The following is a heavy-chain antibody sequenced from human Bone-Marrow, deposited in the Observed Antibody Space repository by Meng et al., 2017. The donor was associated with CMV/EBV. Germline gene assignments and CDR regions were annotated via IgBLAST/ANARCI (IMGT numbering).Heavy chain of an antibody. V-gene: IGHV2-5*01. J-gene: IGHJ4*02. CDR2: IYWNDDK. D-gene: IGHD3-22*01. CDR1: EFSLSTSGVG. CDR3: VHRLPHNYDSSGYDY. Sequence: SGPRLLTPTQTLPMTCSFSEFSLSTSGVGVGWIRQPPGKALEWLALIYWNDDKRYSPSLKSRLTISKDTSKNQVVLTMTNMDPVDTATYYCVHRLPHNYDSSGYDYWGQGTLVTVSS.